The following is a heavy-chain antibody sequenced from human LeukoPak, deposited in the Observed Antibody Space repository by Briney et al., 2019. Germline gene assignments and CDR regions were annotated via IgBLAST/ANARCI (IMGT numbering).Heavy chain of an antibody. D-gene: IGHD3-10*02. J-gene: IGHJ6*02. CDR1: GDSISSYY. Sequence: SETLSLTCTFSGDSISSYYWSWIRQPAGKGLEWIGRINPSESTDYNPSLKSRVTISVDSSKNQFSLKLTSVTAADTAVYYCARHNDYYVVGGMDVWGQGTTVTVSS. CDR2: INPSEST. CDR3: ARHNDYYVVGGMDV. V-gene: IGHV4-4*07.